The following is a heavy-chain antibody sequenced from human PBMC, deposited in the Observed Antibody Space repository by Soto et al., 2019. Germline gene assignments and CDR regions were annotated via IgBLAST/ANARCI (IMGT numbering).Heavy chain of an antibody. D-gene: IGHD3-22*01. CDR1: GFTFSSST. CDR3: ARDRGDTSSYYYDY. V-gene: IGHV3-21*01. J-gene: IGHJ4*02. Sequence: PGGSLRLSCAASGFTFSSSTMSWVRQPPGKGLEWVASIISGSSFTYYPDSVKGRFTISRDNAKNSLYLQVNSLRADDTAVYYCARDRGDTSSYYYDYWGQGTLVTVSS. CDR2: IISGSSFT.